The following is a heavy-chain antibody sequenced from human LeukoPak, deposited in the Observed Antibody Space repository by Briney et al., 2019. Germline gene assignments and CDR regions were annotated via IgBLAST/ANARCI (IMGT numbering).Heavy chain of an antibody. CDR3: VRGGSTLGY. Sequence: GGSLRLSCAASGLSVRSNYLTWVRQAPGKGLEWVSVIHTGGSAYYADSVKGRFTISRDDSKNTLYLQMNSLRAEDTAVYYCVRGGSTLGYWGQGTLVTVSS. V-gene: IGHV3-53*05. J-gene: IGHJ4*02. CDR1: GLSVRSNY. D-gene: IGHD2-2*01. CDR2: IHTGGSA.